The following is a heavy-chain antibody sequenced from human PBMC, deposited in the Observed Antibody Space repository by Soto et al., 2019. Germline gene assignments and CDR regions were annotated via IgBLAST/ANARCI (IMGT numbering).Heavy chain of an antibody. Sequence: GASVKVSCKASGYTFTTYYIHWVRQAPGQGLEWMGWINPNSGGTNYAQKFQGWVTMTRDTSISTAYMELSRLRSDDTAVYYCARDLGGPGYGWGSYKHYYYGRGVGGQGTTVTVSS. CDR1: GYTFTTYY. V-gene: IGHV1-2*04. J-gene: IGHJ6*02. CDR2: INPNSGGT. D-gene: IGHD3-10*01. CDR3: ARDLGGPGYGWGSYKHYYYGRGV.